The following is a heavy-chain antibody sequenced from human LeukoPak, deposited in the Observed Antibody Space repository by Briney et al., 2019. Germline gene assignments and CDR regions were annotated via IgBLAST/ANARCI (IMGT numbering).Heavy chain of an antibody. CDR3: AKIVIAVAAPDAFDI. CDR1: GFTFSSHA. V-gene: IGHV3-30*02. Sequence: GGSLRLSCAASGFTFSSHAMHWVRQAPGKGLEWVAFISYDGSTKTYADSVKGRFTTSRDISLHLQMNSLRAEDTAVYYCAKIVIAVAAPDAFDIWGQGTMVTVSS. J-gene: IGHJ3*02. D-gene: IGHD6-19*01. CDR2: ISYDGSTK.